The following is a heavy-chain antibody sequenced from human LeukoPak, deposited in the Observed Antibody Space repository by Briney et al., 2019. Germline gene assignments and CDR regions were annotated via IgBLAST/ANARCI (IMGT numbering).Heavy chain of an antibody. CDR1: GGSFSGYY. J-gene: IGHJ4*02. CDR3: ARKYLSNFDY. Sequence: SETLSLTCAVYGGSFSGYYRSRIRQPPGKGLEWIGSIYYSGSTYYNPSLKSRVTISVDTSKNQFSLKLSSVTAADTAVYYCARKYLSNFDYWGRGTLVTASS. V-gene: IGHV4-34*01. CDR2: IYYSGST. D-gene: IGHD2-2*01.